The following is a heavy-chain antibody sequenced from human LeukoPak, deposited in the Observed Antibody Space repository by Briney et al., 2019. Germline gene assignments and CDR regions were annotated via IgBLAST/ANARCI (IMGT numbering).Heavy chain of an antibody. CDR2: INSDGSST. D-gene: IGHD2-2*02. J-gene: IGHJ5*02. V-gene: IGHV3-74*01. CDR1: GFTFSSYW. CDR3: ARDLGYCSSTSCYTSWFDP. Sequence: GGSLRLSCAASGFTFSSYWMHWVRQAPGMGLVWVSRINSDGSSTSYADSVKGRFTISRDNAKNTLYLQMNSLRAEDTAVYYCARDLGYCSSTSCYTSWFDPWGQGTLVTVSS.